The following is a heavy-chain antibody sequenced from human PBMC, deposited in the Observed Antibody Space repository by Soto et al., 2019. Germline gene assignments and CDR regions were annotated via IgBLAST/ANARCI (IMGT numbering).Heavy chain of an antibody. J-gene: IGHJ4*02. D-gene: IGHD1-7*01. CDR2: IKSKTDGGTT. CDR1: GFTFSNAW. CDR3: ARDGIGGTAFRGFLDY. Sequence: GGSLRLSCAASGFTFSNAWINWVRQAPGKGLEWVGRIKSKTDGGTTDFAAPVKGRFAISRDDSKDTLYLQMNSLRAEDTAVYYCARDGIGGTAFRGFLDYWGQGTLVTVSS. V-gene: IGHV3-15*07.